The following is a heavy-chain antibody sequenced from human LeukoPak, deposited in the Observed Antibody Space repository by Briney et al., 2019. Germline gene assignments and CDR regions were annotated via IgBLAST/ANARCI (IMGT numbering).Heavy chain of an antibody. V-gene: IGHV4-59*08. CDR3: ARHVYGKGMYV. Sequence: SETLSLTCTVSGDSFSGYYWGWIRQPPGKGLECLGYIHSSEGTAYNPSLRSRLTISIDTSKNQFSLTLSSVTAADTAVYYCARHVYGKGMYVWGKGTTVTVSS. D-gene: IGHD4-17*01. CDR2: IHSSEGT. CDR1: GDSFSGYY. J-gene: IGHJ6*04.